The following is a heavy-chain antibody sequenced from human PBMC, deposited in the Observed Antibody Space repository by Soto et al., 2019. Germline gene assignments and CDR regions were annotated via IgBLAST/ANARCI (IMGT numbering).Heavy chain of an antibody. CDR1: VFTFYTYG. J-gene: IGHJ6*02. CDR2: ISFDGTEK. D-gene: IGHD5-18*01. CDR3: AKMDTTMVTHYYYGMDV. Sequence: GGSLRLSCASSVFTFYTYGIHWVRHSPGKGLEWVAVISFDGTEKSYADSVKGRFTFSRDNSKNTLYLQMNSLRPEDTAVYYCAKMDTTMVTHYYYGMDVSGQGTTV. V-gene: IGHV3-30*18.